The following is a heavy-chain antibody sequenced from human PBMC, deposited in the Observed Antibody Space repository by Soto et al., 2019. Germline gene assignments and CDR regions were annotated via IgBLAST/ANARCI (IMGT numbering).Heavy chain of an antibody. CDR2: ISGGGDGT. D-gene: IGHD2-21*02. CDR1: GFTFSNYA. J-gene: IGHJ3*02. CDR3: AKKGLGSLTTYCNSGDCHYAFDI. Sequence: EVQLLESGGGLVQPGGSLRLSCAASGFTFSNYAMTWVRQAPGKGLEWVSTISGGGDGTFYADSVKGRFTISRDNSRNTVYLQRNSPRAEDTAVYYCAKKGLGSLTTYCNSGDCHYAFDIWGQGTMVTVSS. V-gene: IGHV3-23*01.